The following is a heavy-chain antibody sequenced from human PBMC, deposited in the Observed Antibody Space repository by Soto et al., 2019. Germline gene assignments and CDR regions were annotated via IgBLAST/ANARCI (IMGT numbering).Heavy chain of an antibody. CDR3: ARSTGGEFDP. CDR2: VYSSGST. Sequence: SETLSLTSTVSGGYISSYFWNWIRQRPGKGLEWVGYVYSSGSTNYNPSLKSRVTISLDTSNSQFSLKLTSVTLADTAVYYCARSTGGEFDPWGQGTLVTVSS. D-gene: IGHD2-21*01. V-gene: IGHV4-59*01. CDR1: GGYISSYF. J-gene: IGHJ5*02.